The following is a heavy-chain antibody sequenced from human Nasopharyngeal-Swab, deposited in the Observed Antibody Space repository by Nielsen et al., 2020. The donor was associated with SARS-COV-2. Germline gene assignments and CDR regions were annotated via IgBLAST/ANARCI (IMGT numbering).Heavy chain of an antibody. CDR3: ARGGGLGYYDFWSGYSQTSDAFDI. V-gene: IGHV4-59*01. CDR1: GGSISSYY. CDR2: IYYSGST. D-gene: IGHD3-3*01. Sequence: SETLSLTCTVSGGSISSYYWSWIRQPPGKGLEWIRYIYYSGSTNYNPSLKSRVTISVDTSKNQFSLKLSSVTAADTAVYYCARGGGLGYYDFWSGYSQTSDAFDIWGQGTMVTVSS. J-gene: IGHJ3*02.